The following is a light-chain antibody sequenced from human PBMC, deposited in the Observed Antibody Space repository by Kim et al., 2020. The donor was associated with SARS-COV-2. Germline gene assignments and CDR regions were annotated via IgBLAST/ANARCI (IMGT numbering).Light chain of an antibody. CDR2: EVT. CDR1: STDVGGSNL. V-gene: IGLV2-23*02. J-gene: IGLJ2*01. CDR3: CSYGGSVTFDVL. Sequence: QSALAHPASVSGSPGQSITISCTGTSTDVGGSNLLAWYHQLPGKAPKLIIYEVTKRPSGVSYRFSGSKSGNTASLTISGLQAEDEGDYYCCSYGGSVTFDVLFGGGTKVTVL.